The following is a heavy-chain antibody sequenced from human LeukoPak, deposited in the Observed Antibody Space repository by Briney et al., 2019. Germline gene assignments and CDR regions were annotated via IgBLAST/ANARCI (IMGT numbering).Heavy chain of an antibody. J-gene: IGHJ6*03. D-gene: IGHD4-17*01. CDR1: GYTFTSYG. CDR2: ISAYNGNT. V-gene: IGHV1-18*01. CDR3: ARDGELTTVTASYYYYYYMDL. Sequence: GASVKVSCKASGYTFTSYGISWVRQAPGQGLEWMGWISAYNGNTNYAQKLQGRVTMTTDTSTSTAYMELRSLRSDDTAVYYCARDGELTTVTASYYYYYYMDLWGKGTTVTVSS.